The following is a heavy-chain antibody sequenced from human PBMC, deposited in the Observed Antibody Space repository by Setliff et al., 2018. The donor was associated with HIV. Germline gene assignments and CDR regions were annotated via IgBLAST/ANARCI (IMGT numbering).Heavy chain of an antibody. Sequence: PSETLSLTCTVSGDSISSDNWWTWVRQPPGKGLGYIGSIYYNEKTYYSPSLKSRVTISIDTSKNQFSLNLTSVTAADSAVYYCASRVYYYDSNKVLREEGFDPWGQGTLVTV. CDR3: ASRVYYYDSNKVLREEGFDP. CDR2: IYYNEKT. CDR1: GDSISSDNW. D-gene: IGHD3-22*01. V-gene: IGHV4-39*01. J-gene: IGHJ5*02.